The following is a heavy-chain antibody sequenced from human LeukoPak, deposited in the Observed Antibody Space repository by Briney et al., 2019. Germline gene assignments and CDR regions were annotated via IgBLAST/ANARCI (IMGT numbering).Heavy chain of an antibody. CDR3: ARDSGLRSGRLEGIGWFDP. CDR1: GGSISSYY. V-gene: IGHV4-59*13. D-gene: IGHD6-19*01. CDR2: ISHSGYT. Sequence: SETLSLTCTVSGGSISSYYWSWIRQPPGKGLGWIGYISHSGYTNYNPSLKSRVTISLDTSKNQLSLKLSSVTAADTAVYYCARDSGLRSGRLEGIGWFDPWGQGTLVTVSS. J-gene: IGHJ5*02.